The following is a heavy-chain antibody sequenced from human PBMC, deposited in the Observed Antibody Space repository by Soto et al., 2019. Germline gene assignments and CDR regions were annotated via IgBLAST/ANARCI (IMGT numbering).Heavy chain of an antibody. Sequence: QLQLQESGPGLVKPSETLSLTCTVSGGSISSSSYYWGWIRQPPGKGLEWIGCIYYSGSTYYNPSLKSRVTISVDTSKNQFSLKLSSVTAADTAVYYCASPKIAFYIWFDPWGQGTLVTVSS. D-gene: IGHD3-3*02. CDR1: GGSISSSSYY. J-gene: IGHJ5*02. V-gene: IGHV4-39*01. CDR2: IYYSGST. CDR3: ASPKIAFYIWFDP.